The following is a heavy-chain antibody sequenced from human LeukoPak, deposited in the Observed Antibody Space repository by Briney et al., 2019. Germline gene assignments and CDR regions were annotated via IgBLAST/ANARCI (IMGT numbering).Heavy chain of an antibody. D-gene: IGHD2-2*01. CDR3: ARDGRVVPAAIPDI. J-gene: IGHJ3*02. V-gene: IGHV1-18*01. CDR2: ISAYNGNT. CDR1: GYTFTSYG. Sequence: GASVKVSCKASGYTFTSYGISWVRQAPGQGLEWMGWISAYNGNTNYAQKLQGRATMTTDTSTSTAYMELRSLRSDDTAVYYCARDGRVVPAAIPDIWGQGTMVTVSS.